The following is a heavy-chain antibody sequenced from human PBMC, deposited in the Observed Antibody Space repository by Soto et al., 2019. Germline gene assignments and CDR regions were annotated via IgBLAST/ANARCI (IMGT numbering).Heavy chain of an antibody. V-gene: IGHV1-69*01. Sequence: QVQLVQSGAEVKKPGSSVKVSCKASADTFNSYSLSWLRQAPGQRLEWMGGITPVFGTADYAQSFEDRLTITADDSTSTVYMELSSLSSDDTAVYYCARCLEGITVTNWFDPWGQGALVTVSS. CDR1: ADTFNSYS. J-gene: IGHJ5*02. D-gene: IGHD4-17*01. CDR2: ITPVFGTA. CDR3: ARCLEGITVTNWFDP.